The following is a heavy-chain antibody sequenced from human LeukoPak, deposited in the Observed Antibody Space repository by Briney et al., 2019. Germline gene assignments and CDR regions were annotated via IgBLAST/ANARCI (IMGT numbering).Heavy chain of an antibody. CDR3: ARGLPYWGLDY. CDR2: IWNDGSNK. CDR1: GSTFRSYG. D-gene: IGHD7-27*01. J-gene: IGHJ4*02. Sequence: GGSLRLSCAASGSTFRSYGMHWVRQAPGKGLEWVAIIWNDGSNKYYADSVKGRFTISGDTSRNTVYLQMNSLRAEDTAVYYCARGLPYWGLDYWGQGTLVTVSS. V-gene: IGHV3-33*01.